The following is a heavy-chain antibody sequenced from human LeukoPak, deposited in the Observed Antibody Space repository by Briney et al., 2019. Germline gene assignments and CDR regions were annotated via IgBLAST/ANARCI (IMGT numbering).Heavy chain of an antibody. D-gene: IGHD3-22*01. CDR3: ARDLYRIVVVPHYFDY. CDR1: GFTFSNYW. J-gene: IGHJ4*02. V-gene: IGHV3-7*01. Sequence: GGSLRLSCAASGFTFSNYWIYWVRQAPGKGLEWVANIKQDGSEKYYVDSVKGRFTISRDNAKNSLYLQMNSLRAEDTAVYYCARDLYRIVVVPHYFDYWGQGTLVTVSS. CDR2: IKQDGSEK.